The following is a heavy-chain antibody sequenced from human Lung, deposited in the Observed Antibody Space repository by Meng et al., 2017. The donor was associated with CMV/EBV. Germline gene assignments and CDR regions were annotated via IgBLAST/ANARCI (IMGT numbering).Heavy chain of an antibody. D-gene: IGHD3-10*01. Sequence: ESLKLSXAASGFGFSTYAMSWVRQGPGKGLEWVSVIYSGGVATYYADSVKGRFTISRDNSNNTLFLQMDSLGAEDTAVYYCAKIGSFTYHYYSMDVWGQGTTVTFSS. CDR3: AKIGSFTYHYYSMDV. CDR2: IYSGGVAT. V-gene: IGHV3-23*03. J-gene: IGHJ6*01. CDR1: GFGFSTYA.